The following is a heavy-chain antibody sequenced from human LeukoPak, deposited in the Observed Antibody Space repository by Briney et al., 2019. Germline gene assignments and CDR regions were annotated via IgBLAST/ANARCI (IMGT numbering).Heavy chain of an antibody. CDR2: IWYDGSNK. CDR3: ARDPIPSSGWYRGWFAP. CDR1: GFTFSSYG. D-gene: IGHD6-19*01. V-gene: IGHV3-33*01. Sequence: PGGSLRLSCAASGFTFSSYGMHWVRQAPGKGREGVAGIWYDGSNKYSADSVKGRFTTSRDNSKNTLYLQVNSLRAEDTAVYYCARDPIPSSGWYRGWFAPWGQGTLVTVSS. J-gene: IGHJ5*02.